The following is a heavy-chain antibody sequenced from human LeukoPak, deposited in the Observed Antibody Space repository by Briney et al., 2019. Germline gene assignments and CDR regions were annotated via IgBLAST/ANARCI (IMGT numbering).Heavy chain of an antibody. J-gene: IGHJ4*02. CDR1: GFTFSNYG. D-gene: IGHD3-16*01. V-gene: IGHV3-30*02. CDR2: IRYDGNNK. CDR3: ARALNTLVPGMGDFDD. Sequence: PGGSLRLSCTASGFTFSNYGMHWVRQVPGKGLEWVSFIRYDGNNKHYTDSVKGRFTISRDNSKNTLYLQMNSLRADDTGVYYCARALNTLVPGMGDFDDWGQGTLVTVSS.